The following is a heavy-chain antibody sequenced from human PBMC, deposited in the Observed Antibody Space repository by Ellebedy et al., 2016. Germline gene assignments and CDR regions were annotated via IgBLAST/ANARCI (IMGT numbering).Heavy chain of an antibody. J-gene: IGHJ4*02. V-gene: IGHV3-7*03. CDR1: GFTFNSYW. Sequence: GGSLRLSCVASGFTFNSYWIAWVRQAPGKGLEWVANVNQDESVKFYLDSVEGRFTISRDNAQNSLFLQMKSLRAEETAVYYCARDHKGLFDYWGQGSLVTVSS. CDR3: ARDHKGLFDY. CDR2: VNQDESVK.